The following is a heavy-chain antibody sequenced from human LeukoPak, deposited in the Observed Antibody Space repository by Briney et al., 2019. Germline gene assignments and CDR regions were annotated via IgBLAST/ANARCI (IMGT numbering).Heavy chain of an antibody. D-gene: IGHD6-6*01. V-gene: IGHV3-7*01. Sequence: GGSLRLSCAASGFTFSSYCMSWVRQAPGKGLEWVANIKQDGSEKYYVGSVKGRFTISRDNTKNSLYLQMNSRRAEDTAVYYCASTQLYSSSSGDYWGQGTLVTVSS. CDR1: GFTFSSYC. CDR3: ASTQLYSSSSGDY. J-gene: IGHJ4*02. CDR2: IKQDGSEK.